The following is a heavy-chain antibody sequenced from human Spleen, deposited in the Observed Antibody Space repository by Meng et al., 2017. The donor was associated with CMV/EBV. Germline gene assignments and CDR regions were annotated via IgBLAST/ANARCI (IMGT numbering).Heavy chain of an antibody. Sequence: GGSLRLSCAASGFTFSTYWMHWVRQAPGKGPVWVSRMNGIGTTTTYADSVKGRFTISRDNAKNSLYLQMNSLRAEDTAVYYCARDSAAIFGVVIRKGRDNWFDPWGQGTLVTVSS. CDR1: GFTFSTYW. D-gene: IGHD3-3*01. V-gene: IGHV3-74*01. J-gene: IGHJ5*02. CDR3: ARDSAAIFGVVIRKGRDNWFDP. CDR2: MNGIGTTT.